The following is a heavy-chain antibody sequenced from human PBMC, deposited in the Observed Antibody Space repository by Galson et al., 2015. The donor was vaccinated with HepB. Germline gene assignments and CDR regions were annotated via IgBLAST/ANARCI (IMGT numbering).Heavy chain of an antibody. J-gene: IGHJ5*02. CDR2: ISAYNRKT. V-gene: IGHV1-18*01. Sequence: SVKVSCKASGYTFSSYSITWVRQAPGQGLEWMGWISAYNRKTSYSQKLQGRVTMTTDTSTSTAYTELRRLRSDDTAVYYCARGALVAGVAATQNNWFDPWGQGTLVTVSS. CDR1: GYTFSSYS. CDR3: ARGALVAGVAATQNNWFDP. D-gene: IGHD2-15*01.